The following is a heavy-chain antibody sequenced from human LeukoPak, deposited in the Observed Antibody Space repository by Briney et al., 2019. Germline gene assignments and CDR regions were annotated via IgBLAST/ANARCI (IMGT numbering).Heavy chain of an antibody. D-gene: IGHD4-17*01. CDR1: GFTFSSYG. J-gene: IGHJ6*03. CDR3: AKGVNYGDYGNYYYYYMDV. V-gene: IGHV3-33*06. Sequence: PGGSLRLSCAASGFTFSSYGMHWVRQAPGKGLEWVAVIWYDGSNKYYADSVKGRFTISRDNSKNTLYLQMNSLRAEDTAVYYCAKGVNYGDYGNYYYYYMDVWGKGTTVTVSS. CDR2: IWYDGSNK.